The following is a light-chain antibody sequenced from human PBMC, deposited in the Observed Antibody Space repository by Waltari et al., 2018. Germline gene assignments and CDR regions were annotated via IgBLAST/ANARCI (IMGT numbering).Light chain of an antibody. CDR2: GVT. V-gene: IGLV2-23*02. CDR3: SSYTQSRTRV. J-gene: IGLJ3*02. Sequence: SALTQSASVSGSPGQSITISCTGTSRDVGAYNLVSWYQQLPGRAPKLILSGVTKRPSGISDRFSGAQSGNTASLTISGLQSEDEAEYYCSSYTQSRTRVFGGGTKLTVL. CDR1: SRDVGAYNL.